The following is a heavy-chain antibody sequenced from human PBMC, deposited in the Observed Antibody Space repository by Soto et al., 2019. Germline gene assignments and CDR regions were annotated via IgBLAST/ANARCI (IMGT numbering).Heavy chain of an antibody. CDR3: ARSYSSGWYGGYYFDY. Sequence: SQTLSLTCVISGDSVSSNSAAWNWIRQPPSRGLEWLGRTYYRSKWYNDYAVSVKSRITINPDTSKNQFSLQLNSVTPEDTAVYYCARSYSSGWYGGYYFDYWGQGTLVTVSS. CDR1: GDSVSSNSAA. V-gene: IGHV6-1*01. D-gene: IGHD6-19*01. J-gene: IGHJ4*02. CDR2: TYYRSKWYN.